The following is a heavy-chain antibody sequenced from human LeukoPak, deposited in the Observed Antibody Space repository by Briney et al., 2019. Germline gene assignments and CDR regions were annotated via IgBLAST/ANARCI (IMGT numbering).Heavy chain of an antibody. CDR2: INWNGGST. J-gene: IGHJ6*03. CDR1: GFTFDDYG. V-gene: IGHV3-20*01. Sequence: GGSLRLSCAASGFTFDDYGMSWVRQAPGKGLEWVSGINWNGGSTGYADSVKGRFTISRDNAKNSLYLQMNSLRAEDTASYHCARRVQVVPAATPVYYMDVWGKGTTVTVSS. D-gene: IGHD2-2*01. CDR3: ARRVQVVPAATPVYYMDV.